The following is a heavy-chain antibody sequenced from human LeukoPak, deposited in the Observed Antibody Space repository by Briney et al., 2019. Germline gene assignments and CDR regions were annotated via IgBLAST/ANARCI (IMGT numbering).Heavy chain of an antibody. CDR2: INPNSGGT. Sequence: ASVKVSCKASGYTFTGYYMHWVRQAPGQGLEWMGWINPNSGGTNYAQKLQGRFTVTRDTSISTSYMELSRLRSDDTAVYYCARATLNLAAAGTVGGYWFDPWGQGTLVTVSS. CDR1: GYTFTGYY. V-gene: IGHV1-2*02. CDR3: ARATLNLAAAGTVGGYWFDP. D-gene: IGHD6-13*01. J-gene: IGHJ5*02.